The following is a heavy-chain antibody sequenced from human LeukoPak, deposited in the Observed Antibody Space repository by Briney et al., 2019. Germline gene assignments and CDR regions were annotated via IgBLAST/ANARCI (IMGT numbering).Heavy chain of an antibody. J-gene: IGHJ4*02. CDR1: GYTFTGYY. D-gene: IGHD5-24*01. CDR3: ARERGRWLQKFDY. V-gene: IGHV1-2*02. CDR2: INPNSGGT. Sequence: ASVTVSCKASGYTFTGYYMHWVRQAPGQGLDWMGWINPNSGGTNYAQKFQGRVTMTRDTSISTAYMELSRLRSDDTAVYYCARERGRWLQKFDYWGQGTLVTVSS.